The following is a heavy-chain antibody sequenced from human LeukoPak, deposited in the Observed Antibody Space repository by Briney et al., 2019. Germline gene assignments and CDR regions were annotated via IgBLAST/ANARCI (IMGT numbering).Heavy chain of an antibody. Sequence: SETLPLTCTVSGGSISIDYWSWIRQPPGRGLEWIGYIYYSGSTNYNPSLKSRVTISGDTSKNQFSLKLSSVTAADTAVYYCARGDGYNEGYFDYWGQGTLVTVSS. V-gene: IGHV4-59*01. CDR3: ARGDGYNEGYFDY. CDR1: GGSISIDY. J-gene: IGHJ4*02. CDR2: IYYSGST. D-gene: IGHD5-24*01.